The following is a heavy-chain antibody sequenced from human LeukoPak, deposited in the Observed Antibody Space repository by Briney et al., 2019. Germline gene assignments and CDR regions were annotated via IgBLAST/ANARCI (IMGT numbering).Heavy chain of an antibody. J-gene: IGHJ4*02. CDR1: GFTFSKYW. CDR2: INADGTDT. D-gene: IGHD6-19*01. V-gene: IGHV3-74*01. Sequence: GGSLTLSCAASGFTFSKYWMLWVRQAPGKRLESVSRINADGTDTTYADSVKGRFTVSRDNADNTMFMQMNSVRDEDTAVYYCATKQWLAPPPDSWGQGTPVTVSS. CDR3: ATKQWLAPPPDS.